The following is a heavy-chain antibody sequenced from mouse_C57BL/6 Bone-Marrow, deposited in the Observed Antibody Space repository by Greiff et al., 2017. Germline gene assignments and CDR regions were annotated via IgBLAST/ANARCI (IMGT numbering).Heavy chain of an antibody. V-gene: IGHV2-2*01. J-gene: IGHJ3*01. CDR2: IWSGGST. CDR1: GFSLTSYG. D-gene: IGHD1-1*01. Sequence: QVQLQQSGPGLVQPSQSLSITCTVSGFSLTSYGVHWVRQSPGKGLEWLGVIWSGGSTDYNAASISRLSISKDNSKSQVFFIMNSLQADEDTVIYCGRRDSFEFAVFAYWGQGTLVTVSA. CDR3: GRRDSFEFAVFAY.